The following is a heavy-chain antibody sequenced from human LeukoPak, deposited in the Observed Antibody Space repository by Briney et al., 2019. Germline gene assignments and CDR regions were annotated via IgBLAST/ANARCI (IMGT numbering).Heavy chain of an antibody. V-gene: IGHV5-51*01. CDR2: IYPGDSDT. Sequence: AESLQISCRGSGYSFTSYWIGCVRQMPRKGLEWMGIIYPGDSDTRYSPSFQGQVTISADKSISTAYLQWSSLKASDTAMYYCAMRRDGYNQDAFDIWGQGTMVTVSS. CDR3: AMRRDGYNQDAFDI. CDR1: GYSFTSYW. J-gene: IGHJ3*02. D-gene: IGHD5-24*01.